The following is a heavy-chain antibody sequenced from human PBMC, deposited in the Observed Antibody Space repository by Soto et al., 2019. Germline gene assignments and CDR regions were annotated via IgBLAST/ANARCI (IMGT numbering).Heavy chain of an antibody. CDR2: ISSSSSYI. Sequence: GGSLRLSCAASGFTFSGYSMNWVRQAPGKGLEWVSSISSSSSYIYYADSVKGRFTISRDNAKNSLYLQMNSLRAEDTAVYYCARDSDYSNYDPFDYWGQGTLVTVSS. CDR1: GFTFSGYS. J-gene: IGHJ4*02. D-gene: IGHD4-4*01. CDR3: ARDSDYSNYDPFDY. V-gene: IGHV3-21*01.